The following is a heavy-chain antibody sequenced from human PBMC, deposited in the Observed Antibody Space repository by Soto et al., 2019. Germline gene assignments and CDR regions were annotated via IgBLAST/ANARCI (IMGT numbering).Heavy chain of an antibody. Sequence: PGESLKISCKGSGYSFTSYWIGWVRQMPGKGLEWMGIIYPGDSDTRYSPSFQGQVTISADKSISTAYLQWSSLKASDSATYYCARTHCASGSCSKSGFYYGMDVWGQGTTVTVSS. CDR3: ARTHCASGSCSKSGFYYGMDV. J-gene: IGHJ6*02. CDR2: IYPGDSDT. V-gene: IGHV5-51*01. D-gene: IGHD2-15*01. CDR1: GYSFTSYW.